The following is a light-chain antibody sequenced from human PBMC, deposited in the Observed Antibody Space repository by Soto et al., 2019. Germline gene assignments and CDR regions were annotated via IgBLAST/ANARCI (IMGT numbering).Light chain of an antibody. V-gene: IGKV1-33*01. CDR3: QQYDNLFT. Sequence: DLQMTQSPSSLSASVGDRVTITCQASQDISTYLNWYQQKPGKAPKLLIYDASKLETGVPSKFSGSGSGTEFTLTISSLQPEDIATYYCQQYDNLFTFGPGTKVNIK. J-gene: IGKJ3*01. CDR2: DAS. CDR1: QDISTY.